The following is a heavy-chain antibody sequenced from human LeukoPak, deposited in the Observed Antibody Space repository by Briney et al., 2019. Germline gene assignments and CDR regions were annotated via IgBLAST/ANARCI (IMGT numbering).Heavy chain of an antibody. CDR3: ARGRMAVAASYEY. J-gene: IGHJ4*02. CDR1: GFTFSGFA. V-gene: IGHV3-7*05. CDR2: IKPDGSEK. D-gene: IGHD6-19*01. Sequence: GGSLTLSCAASGFTFSGFAMTWVRQAPGKGLECVANIKPDGSEKHYVDSVEGRFTISRDNAKNSLFLEMNSLRAEDTAVYYCARGRMAVAASYEYWGQGTLVTVSS.